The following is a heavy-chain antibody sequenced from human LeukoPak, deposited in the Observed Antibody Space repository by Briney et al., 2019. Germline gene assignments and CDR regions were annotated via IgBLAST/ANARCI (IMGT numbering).Heavy chain of an antibody. CDR2: IYYSGST. CDR1: GGSISSYY. Sequence: SETLSLTCTVSGGSISSYYWSWIRQPPAKGLEWMGYIYYSGSTNYNPSLKSRVTISVDTSKNQFSLKLSSVTAAGTAVYYCARNENWFDPWGQGTLVTVSS. CDR3: ARNENWFDP. D-gene: IGHD1-1*01. J-gene: IGHJ5*02. V-gene: IGHV4-59*08.